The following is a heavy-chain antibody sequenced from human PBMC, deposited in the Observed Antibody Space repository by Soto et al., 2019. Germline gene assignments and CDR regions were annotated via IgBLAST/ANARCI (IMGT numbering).Heavy chain of an antibody. D-gene: IGHD3-9*01. CDR1: GYTFTSYG. Sequence: GAPVKVSCKASGYTFTSYGSSWVRQAPGQGLEWMGWISAYNGNTNYAQKLQGRVTMTTDTSTSTAYMELRSLRSDDTAVYYCARSDRALRYCDWLFPPWFDPWGQGTLVTVSS. CDR2: ISAYNGNT. V-gene: IGHV1-18*01. CDR3: ARSDRALRYCDWLFPPWFDP. J-gene: IGHJ5*02.